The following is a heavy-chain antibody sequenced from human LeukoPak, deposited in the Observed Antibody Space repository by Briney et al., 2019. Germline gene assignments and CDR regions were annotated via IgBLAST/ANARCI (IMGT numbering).Heavy chain of an antibody. J-gene: IGHJ6*02. CDR2: ISGSGGTT. CDR3: AKVRARGYYYYGMDV. Sequence: GGSLRLSCAASGFTFSSYAMSWVRQAPGKGLEWVSAISGSGGTTYYADSVKGRFIISRDNSKNTLYLQMNSLRAEDTAVYYCAKVRARGYYYYGMDVWGQGTTVTVSS. V-gene: IGHV3-23*01. CDR1: GFTFSSYA. D-gene: IGHD1-26*01.